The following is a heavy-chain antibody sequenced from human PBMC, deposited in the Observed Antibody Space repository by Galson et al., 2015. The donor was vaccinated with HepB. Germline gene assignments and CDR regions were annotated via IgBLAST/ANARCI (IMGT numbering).Heavy chain of an antibody. CDR1: GGTFSSYA. D-gene: IGHD2-2*01. V-gene: IGHV1-69*13. CDR3: AREVKSCSSTSCYVGEDYYYGMDV. CDR2: IIPIFGTA. J-gene: IGHJ6*02. Sequence: SVKVSCKASGGTFSSYAISWVRQAPGQGLEWMGGIIPIFGTANYAQKFQGRVTITADESTSTAYMELSSLRSEDTAVYYCAREVKSCSSTSCYVGEDYYYGMDVWGQGTTVTVSS.